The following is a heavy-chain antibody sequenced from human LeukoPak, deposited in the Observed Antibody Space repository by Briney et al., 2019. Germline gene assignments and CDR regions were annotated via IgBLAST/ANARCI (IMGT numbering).Heavy chain of an antibody. CDR1: GLTFSGYW. CDR3: ARDKIVGPTTLDY. D-gene: IGHD1-26*01. Sequence: GGSLRLSCAASGLTFSGYWMSWVRQTPEKGLEWVANIKQDGYEKYYVDSVKGRFTISRDNAKNSLYLQMNSLRADDTAIYYCARDKIVGPTTLDYWGQGTLVTVSS. CDR2: IKQDGYEK. V-gene: IGHV3-7*01. J-gene: IGHJ4*02.